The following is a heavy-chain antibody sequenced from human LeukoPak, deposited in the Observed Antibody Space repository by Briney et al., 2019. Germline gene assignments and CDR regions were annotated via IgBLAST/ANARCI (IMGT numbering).Heavy chain of an antibody. V-gene: IGHV1-24*01. J-gene: IGHJ5*02. CDR2: FAPEDGET. D-gene: IGHD2-15*01. Sequence: GASVKVSCKVSGYTLTVLSMHWVRQGPGKELEWMGGFAPEDGETNYAQKFQGRVTMTEDTSTDTAYMELSSLRSEDTAVYYCATVSLGNCSGGSCYAWFDPWGQGTLVTVSS. CDR1: GYTLTVLS. CDR3: ATVSLGNCSGGSCYAWFDP.